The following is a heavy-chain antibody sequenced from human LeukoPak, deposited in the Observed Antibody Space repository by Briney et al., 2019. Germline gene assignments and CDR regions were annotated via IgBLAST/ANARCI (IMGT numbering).Heavy chain of an antibody. D-gene: IGHD3-22*01. CDR1: GFTFSNYG. CDR2: ISGSGGST. Sequence: SGGSLRLSCAASGFTFSNYGMSWVRQAPGKGLEWVSGISGSGGSTDYADSVKGRFIISRDNSKNTLYLQMNSLRAEDTAVYYCAKDNTYYYDSSGYYVYWGQGTLVTVSS. CDR3: AKDNTYYYDSSGYYVY. V-gene: IGHV3-23*01. J-gene: IGHJ4*02.